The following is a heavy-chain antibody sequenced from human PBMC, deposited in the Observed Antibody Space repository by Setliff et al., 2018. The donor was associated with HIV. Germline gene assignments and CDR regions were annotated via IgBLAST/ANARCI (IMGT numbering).Heavy chain of an antibody. CDR2: VYYSGSP. Sequence: SETLSLTCTVSGDSISSGGYYWSWIRQHPGKGLEWIGYVYYSGSPDYNPSLKSQVTISLDRSKNQFSLKLRSVTAADTAVYYCARYPSDTASSDVWGKGTTVTVSS. CDR1: GDSISSGGYY. J-gene: IGHJ6*04. V-gene: IGHV4-31*02. CDR3: ARYPSDTASSDV. D-gene: IGHD5-18*01.